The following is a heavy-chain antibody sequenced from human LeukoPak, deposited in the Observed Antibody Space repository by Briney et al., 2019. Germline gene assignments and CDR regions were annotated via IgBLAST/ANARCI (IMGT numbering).Heavy chain of an antibody. D-gene: IGHD4-17*01. V-gene: IGHV4-34*01. CDR3: ARQSTVTYHFDY. CDR2: INHGGST. J-gene: IGHJ4*02. Sequence: PSETLSLTCAVYGGSFSGYAWSWIRQPPGKGLEWIGEINHGGSTNYNPSPKSRVTILVDTSKNQFSLKLNSVTAADTAIYYCARQSTVTYHFDYWGQGTLVSVSS. CDR1: GGSFSGYA.